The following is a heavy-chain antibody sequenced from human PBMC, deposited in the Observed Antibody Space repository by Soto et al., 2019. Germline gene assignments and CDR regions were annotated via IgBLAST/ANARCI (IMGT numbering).Heavy chain of an antibody. CDR2: IYYSGST. Sequence: PPGKGLEWIGYIYYSGSTYYNPSLKSRVTISVDTSKNQFSLKLSSVTAADTAVYYCARDPGSGYYWGYFEYWGQGTLVTVSS. CDR3: ARDPGSGYYWGYFEY. J-gene: IGHJ4*02. D-gene: IGHD3-22*01. V-gene: IGHV4-30-4*01.